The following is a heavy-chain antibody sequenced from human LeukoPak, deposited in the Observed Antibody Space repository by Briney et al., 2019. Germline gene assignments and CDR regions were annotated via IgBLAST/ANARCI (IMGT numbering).Heavy chain of an antibody. J-gene: IGHJ5*02. CDR3: AREGSGSYDWFDP. V-gene: IGHV4-39*02. CDR1: GGSISSSSYY. CDR2: IYYSGST. D-gene: IGHD3-10*01. Sequence: SETLSLTCTVSGGSISSSSYYWGWIRQPPGKVLEWIGSIYYSGSTYYTPSLKSRVTISVDTSKNQFSLRLSSVTAADTAVYYCAREGSGSYDWFDPWGQGTLVTVSS.